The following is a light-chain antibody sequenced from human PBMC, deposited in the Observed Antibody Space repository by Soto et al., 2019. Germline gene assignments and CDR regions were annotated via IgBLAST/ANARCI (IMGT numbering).Light chain of an antibody. Sequence: EIVMPQSPATLSVSPGERATLSCRASQSVGSYLAWYQHKPGQAPRLLISDASNRATGIPARFSGSGSGTDFSLTISSLQPEDFATYYCQQSYSTPPWTFGQGTNV. CDR2: DAS. J-gene: IGKJ1*01. V-gene: IGKV3D-15*01. CDR1: QSVGSY. CDR3: QQSYSTPPWT.